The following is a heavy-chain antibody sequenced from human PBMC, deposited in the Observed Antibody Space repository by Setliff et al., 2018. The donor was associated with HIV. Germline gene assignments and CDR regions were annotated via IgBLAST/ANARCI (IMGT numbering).Heavy chain of an antibody. CDR3: AKDRNWDPPYWFDY. Sequence: PGESLKISCAASGFAFSAYAMNWVRQAPGKGLEWVSAINGGGTTYYADSVKGRFTISRDNSKNIVYLQMNSLRDEDTAVYYCAKDRNWDPPYWFDYWGQGTLVTVSS. CDR1: GFAFSAYA. D-gene: IGHD2-8*02. CDR2: INGGGTT. V-gene: IGHV3-23*01. J-gene: IGHJ4*02.